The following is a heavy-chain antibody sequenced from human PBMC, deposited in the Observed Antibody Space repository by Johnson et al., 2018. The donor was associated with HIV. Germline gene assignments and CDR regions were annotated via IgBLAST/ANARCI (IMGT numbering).Heavy chain of an antibody. D-gene: IGHD3-16*01. V-gene: IGHV3-64*04. CDR3: FTEPPPYTNYVRLHDVFDI. CDR2: INWNGGST. J-gene: IGHJ3*02. CDR1: GFTVSRHA. Sequence: QVQLVESGGGLVQPGGSLRLSCAASGFTVSRHAMHWVRQAPGKGLEWVSGINWNGGSTYYADSVKGRFTISRDNSKNTLYLQMNSLRAEDTAVYYCFTEPPPYTNYVRLHDVFDIWGQGTMVTVSS.